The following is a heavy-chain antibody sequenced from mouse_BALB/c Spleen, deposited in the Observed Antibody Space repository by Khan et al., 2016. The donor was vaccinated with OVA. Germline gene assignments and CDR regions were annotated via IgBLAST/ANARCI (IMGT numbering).Heavy chain of an antibody. V-gene: IGHV1S81*02. D-gene: IGHD1-1*01. J-gene: IGHJ3*01. Sequence: QVQLKQSGAELVKPGASVKLSCKASGYTFISYYMYWVKQRPGQGLEWIGEINPSNGGTNVNEKFKSKATLTVDKSSSTAYMEVSSLTSEDSAVYYCTRGGYGSPFAYWGQGTLVTVSA. CDR3: TRGGYGSPFAY. CDR2: INPSNGGT. CDR1: GYTFISYY.